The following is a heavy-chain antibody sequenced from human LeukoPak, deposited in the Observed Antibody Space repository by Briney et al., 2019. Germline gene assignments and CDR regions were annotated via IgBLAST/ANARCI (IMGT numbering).Heavy chain of an antibody. CDR1: RFSISTGYY. CDR2: IYHSGTT. J-gene: IGHJ4*02. V-gene: IGHV4-38-2*01. CDR3: ARWGPIVGATTVDY. Sequence: SDTLSLTCAVSRFSISTGYYWGWIRQPPGEGLEWIGVIYHSGTTYSNPSLKSRLTMSVETTKNQFSLNLSSVTAADPAVYYCARWGPIVGATTVDYWGQGTLVTVSS. D-gene: IGHD3-16*01.